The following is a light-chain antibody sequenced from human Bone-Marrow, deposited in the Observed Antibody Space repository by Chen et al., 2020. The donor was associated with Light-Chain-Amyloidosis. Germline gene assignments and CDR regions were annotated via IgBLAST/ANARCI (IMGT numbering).Light chain of an antibody. CDR1: QSVTSY. CDR3: QQRYNWPPVT. CDR2: DAS. Sequence: VFTHSPATATLSPGDKATVSCSASQSVTSYLAWYQQRPGQAPRLLIYDASKRANGIPARFSGSGFGTDFTLTISSLEHEDFAVYYCQQRYNWPPVTFGGGTKVEIK. V-gene: IGKV3-11*01. J-gene: IGKJ4*01.